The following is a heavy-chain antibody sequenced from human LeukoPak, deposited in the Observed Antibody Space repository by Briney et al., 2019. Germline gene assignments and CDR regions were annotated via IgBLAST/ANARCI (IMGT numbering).Heavy chain of an antibody. Sequence: ASVKVSCKASGYTFTGYYMHWVRQAPGQGLEWMGWINPNSGGTNYAQKFQGRVTMTRDTSISTAYMELSRLRSDDTAVYYCARDYDSSGRPPGYWGQGTLVTVSS. J-gene: IGHJ4*02. CDR3: ARDYDSSGRPPGY. CDR1: GYTFTGYY. V-gene: IGHV1-2*02. CDR2: INPNSGGT. D-gene: IGHD3-22*01.